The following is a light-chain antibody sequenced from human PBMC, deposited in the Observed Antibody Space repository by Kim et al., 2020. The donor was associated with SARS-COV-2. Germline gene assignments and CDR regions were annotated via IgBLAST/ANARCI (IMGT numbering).Light chain of an antibody. CDR3: QAYDSSLTGWV. J-gene: IGLJ3*02. Sequence: QSVLTQPPSVSGAPGQRVTISCTGSSCNIGAGYDVHWYQQIPGTAPKLLIYGNSNRPSGVPDRFSGSKSGTSASLAITGLQAEDEADYYCQAYDSSLTGWVFGGGTQLTVL. CDR2: GNS. CDR1: SCNIGAGYD. V-gene: IGLV1-40*01.